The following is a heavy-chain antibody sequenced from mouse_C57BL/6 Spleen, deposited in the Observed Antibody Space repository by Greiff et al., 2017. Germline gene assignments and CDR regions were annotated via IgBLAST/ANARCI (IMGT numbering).Heavy chain of an antibody. D-gene: IGHD1-1*01. V-gene: IGHV1-81*01. CDR2: IYPRSGNT. Sequence: VKLQESGAELARPGASVKLSCKASGYTFTSYGISWVKQRTGQGLEWIGEIYPRSGNTYYNEKFKGKATLTADKSSSTAYMELRSLTSEDSAVYFCARGGTTVVAEYYYAMDYWGQGTSVTVSS. CDR3: ARGGTTVVAEYYYAMDY. J-gene: IGHJ4*01. CDR1: GYTFTSYG.